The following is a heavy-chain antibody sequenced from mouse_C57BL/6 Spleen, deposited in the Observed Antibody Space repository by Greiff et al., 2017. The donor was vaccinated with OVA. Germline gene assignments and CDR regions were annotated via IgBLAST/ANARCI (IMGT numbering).Heavy chain of an antibody. J-gene: IGHJ3*01. Sequence: QVQLQQSGAELMKPGASVKLSCKATGYTFTGYWIEWVKQRPGHGLEWIGEILPGSGSTNYNEKFKGKATLTADTSSNSASMQLSSLTTEDSAIYDCAREPTWRGFAYWGQGTLVTVSA. CDR2: ILPGSGST. CDR1: GYTFTGYW. V-gene: IGHV1-9*01. CDR3: AREPTWRGFAY. D-gene: IGHD4-1*02.